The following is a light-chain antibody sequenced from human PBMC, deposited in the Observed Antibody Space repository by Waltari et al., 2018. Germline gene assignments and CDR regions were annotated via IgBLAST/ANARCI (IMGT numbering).Light chain of an antibody. CDR2: DAS. CDR3: QQRSNWPPSIT. Sequence: EIVLTQSPATLSLSPGERATLSCRASQSVSSYLAWYQQKPGQGPRRRSYDASSRATGMPARFSGSGSGTDFTLTISSLEPEDFAVYYCQQRSNWPPSITFGQGTRLEIK. V-gene: IGKV3-11*01. CDR1: QSVSSY. J-gene: IGKJ5*01.